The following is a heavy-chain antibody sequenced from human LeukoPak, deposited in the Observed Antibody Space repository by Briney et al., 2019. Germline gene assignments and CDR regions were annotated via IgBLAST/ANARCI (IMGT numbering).Heavy chain of an antibody. CDR3: ARDRYTGYDFDY. CDR2: INSDGSDT. D-gene: IGHD5-12*01. V-gene: IGHV3-74*01. J-gene: IGHJ4*02. Sequence: GGSLRLSCAASGFTFSSYWMHWVRQGPGKGLVWVSRINSDGSDTSHADSVRGRFTISRDNAKNTLYLQMNSLRAEDTAVYFCARDRYTGYDFDYWGQGTLVTVSS. CDR1: GFTFSSYW.